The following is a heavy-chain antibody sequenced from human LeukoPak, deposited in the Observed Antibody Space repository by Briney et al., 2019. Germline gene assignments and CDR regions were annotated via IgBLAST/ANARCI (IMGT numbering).Heavy chain of an antibody. CDR2: IYPSGST. D-gene: IGHD3-3*01. CDR3: AREVESQGRSLDI. CDR1: GGSISSYY. J-gene: IGHJ3*02. V-gene: IGHV4-4*07. Sequence: SETLSLTCTVSGGSISSYYWSWLRQPAGKGLEGIGRIYPSGSTNYNPSLKSRVTMSVDTSKNQFSLRLSSVTAADTAVYYCAREVESQGRSLDIWGQGTMVTVSS.